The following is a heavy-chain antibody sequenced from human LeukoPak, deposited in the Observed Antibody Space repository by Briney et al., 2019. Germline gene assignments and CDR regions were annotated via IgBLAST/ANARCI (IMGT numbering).Heavy chain of an antibody. J-gene: IGHJ4*02. Sequence: GGSLRLSCAASGFTFSSYSMNWVRQAPGKGLEWVSSISSSSTYIYYADSVKGRFTISRDNAKTSLYVQMNSLRAEDTAVYYCARVMSGSHNFEYWGQGTLVTVSS. CDR1: GFTFSSYS. CDR3: ARVMSGSHNFEY. CDR2: ISSSSTYI. V-gene: IGHV3-21*01. D-gene: IGHD1-26*01.